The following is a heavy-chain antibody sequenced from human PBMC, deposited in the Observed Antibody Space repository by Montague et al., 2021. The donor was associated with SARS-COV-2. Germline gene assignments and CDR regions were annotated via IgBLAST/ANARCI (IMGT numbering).Heavy chain of an antibody. CDR3: VRVLYNRVRDY. CDR1: GASISSGYY. J-gene: IGHJ4*02. D-gene: IGHD1-1*01. CDR2: ISYIGKT. Sequence: SETLSLTCTVSGASISSGYYWGWIRQPPGKGLEWVGCISYIGKTYYSPSLKSRLTISLDSSKNQFSLQARSVTAADTAVYYCVRVLYNRVRDYWGQGTLVTVSS. V-gene: IGHV4-38-2*02.